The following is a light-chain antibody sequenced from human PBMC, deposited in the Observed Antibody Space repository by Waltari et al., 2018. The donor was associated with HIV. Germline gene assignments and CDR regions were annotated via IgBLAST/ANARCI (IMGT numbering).Light chain of an antibody. V-gene: IGLV3-1*01. CDR1: KLGGIF. CDR3: QAWDAPSSTYV. Sequence: SYVLTQPPSVSVSPGQTASITCSGPKLGGIFVYWYQKKPGQSPVLVLFQDSKRPSGIPERYSGANFGSTATLTISGIQASDEAQYFCQAWDAPSSTYVFGSGTEMTV. CDR2: QDS. J-gene: IGLJ1*01.